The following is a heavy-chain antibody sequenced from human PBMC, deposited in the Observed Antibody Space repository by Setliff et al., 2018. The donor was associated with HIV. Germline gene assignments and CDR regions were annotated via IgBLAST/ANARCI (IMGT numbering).Heavy chain of an antibody. Sequence: GGSLRLSCAASGFTFSGFYMTWIRQAPGKGLEWVSYISSSGSTIYNADSETGRFTISRDNSKNTLYVQMNSLRPEDTAVYYCARDSRYFEMDWWFDPWGQGTLVTVSS. CDR1: GFTFSGFY. D-gene: IGHD3-9*01. CDR2: ISSSGSTI. J-gene: IGHJ5*02. CDR3: ARDSRYFEMDWWFDP. V-gene: IGHV3-11*04.